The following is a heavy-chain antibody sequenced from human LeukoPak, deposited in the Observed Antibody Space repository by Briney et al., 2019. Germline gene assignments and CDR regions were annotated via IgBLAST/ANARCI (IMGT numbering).Heavy chain of an antibody. CDR1: GGSFSGYY. CDR3: ARGYANYWGLGYFDY. J-gene: IGHJ4*02. CDR2: INHSGST. V-gene: IGHV4-34*01. Sequence: PSETLSLTCAVYGGSFSGYYWSWIRQPPGKGLEWIGEINHSGSTNYNPSLKSRVTISVDTSKNQFSLKLSSVTAADTAVYYCARGYANYWGLGYFDYWGQGTLVTVPS. D-gene: IGHD4/OR15-4a*01.